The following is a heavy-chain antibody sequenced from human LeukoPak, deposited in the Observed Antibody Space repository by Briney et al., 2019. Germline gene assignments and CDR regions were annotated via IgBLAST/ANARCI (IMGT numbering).Heavy chain of an antibody. CDR1: GFTLSKYW. J-gene: IGHJ4*02. CDR3: ATEGEIGYGYLY. Sequence: GGTLRLSCATSGFTLSKYWMSWVRQAPGKGLEWVANIKKEGGSERNYVDSVKGRFAVSIDYAKNSLYLQINSVRAEDTAVYYCATEGEIGYGYLYWGQGTLVTVPS. CDR2: IKKEGGSER. D-gene: IGHD5-18*01. V-gene: IGHV3-7*01.